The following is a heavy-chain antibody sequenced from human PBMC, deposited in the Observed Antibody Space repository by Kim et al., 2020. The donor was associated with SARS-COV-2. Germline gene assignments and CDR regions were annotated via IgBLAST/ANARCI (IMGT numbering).Heavy chain of an antibody. J-gene: IGHJ3*02. V-gene: IGHV3-23*01. CDR3: AKTAAIALAFDI. D-gene: IGHD2-2*01. Sequence: YYADSVKGRFTISRDNSKNTLYLQMNSLRAEDTAVYYCAKTAAIALAFDIWGQGTMVTVSS.